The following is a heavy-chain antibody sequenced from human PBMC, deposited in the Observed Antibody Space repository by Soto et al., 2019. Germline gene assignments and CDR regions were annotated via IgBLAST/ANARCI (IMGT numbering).Heavy chain of an antibody. J-gene: IGHJ4*02. CDR2: INAGNGNT. CDR3: ARDPQIFDH. CDR1: GYTFTGYA. V-gene: IGHV1-3*01. Sequence: ASVKVSCKASGYTFTGYAMHWVRQAPGQRLEWMGWINAGNGNTKYSQKFQGRVTITRDTSTSTAYMELRSLRSDDTAVYYCARDPQIFDHWGQGTLVTVSS.